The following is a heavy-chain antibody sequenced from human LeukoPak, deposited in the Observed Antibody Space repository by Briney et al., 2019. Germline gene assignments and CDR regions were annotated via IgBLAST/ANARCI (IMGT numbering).Heavy chain of an antibody. Sequence: GGSLRLSCAASGFTFSSYSMNWVRQAPGKGLEWVSSISSSSSYIYYADSVKGRFTISRDSAKNSLYLQMNSLRAEDTAVYYCARVAFSSATIFGVVIAARGPLDYWGQGTLVTVSS. D-gene: IGHD3-3*01. J-gene: IGHJ4*02. CDR1: GFTFSSYS. CDR3: ARVAFSSATIFGVVIAARGPLDY. CDR2: ISSSSSYI. V-gene: IGHV3-21*01.